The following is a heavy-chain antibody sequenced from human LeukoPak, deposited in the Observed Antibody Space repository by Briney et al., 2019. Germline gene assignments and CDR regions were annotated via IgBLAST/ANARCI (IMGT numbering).Heavy chain of an antibody. CDR3: AKDHVWFGENYFDY. CDR2: ISYDGSNK. CDR1: GFTFSSYG. D-gene: IGHD3-10*01. V-gene: IGHV3-30*18. Sequence: GGSLRLSCAASGFTFSSYGMHWVRQAPGKGLEWVAVISYDGSNKYYADSVKGRFTISRDNSKNTLYLQMNSLRAEDTAVYYCAKDHVWFGENYFDYWGQGTLVTVSS. J-gene: IGHJ4*02.